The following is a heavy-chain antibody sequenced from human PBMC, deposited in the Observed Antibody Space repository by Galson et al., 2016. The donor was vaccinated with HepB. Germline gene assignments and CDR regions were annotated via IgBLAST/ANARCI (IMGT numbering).Heavy chain of an antibody. V-gene: IGHV3-7*01. CDR1: RFTLSSYW. J-gene: IGHJ6*02. D-gene: IGHD5-18*01. Sequence: SLRLSCAAFRFTLSSYWMTWVRQAPGKGLQWVANINQDGSEQYYVDSVKGRFTISRDNAKDSLYLQMDSLRAEDTAVYYCARRIQLWSHDFYNYYGMDVWGQGTTVSVSS. CDR2: INQDGSEQ. CDR3: ARRIQLWSHDFYNYYGMDV.